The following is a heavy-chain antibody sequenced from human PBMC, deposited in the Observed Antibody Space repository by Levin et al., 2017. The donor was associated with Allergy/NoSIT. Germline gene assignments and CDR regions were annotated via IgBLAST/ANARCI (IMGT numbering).Heavy chain of an antibody. Sequence: SVKVSCKASGGTFSSYTISWVRQAPGQGLEWMGRIIPILGIANYAQKFQGRVTITADKSTSTAYMELSSLRSEDTAVYYCARVAPGRKSRYCGGDCYHAEYFQHWGQGTLVTVSS. D-gene: IGHD2-21*02. CDR1: GGTFSSYT. CDR2: IIPILGIA. J-gene: IGHJ1*01. V-gene: IGHV1-69*02. CDR3: ARVAPGRKSRYCGGDCYHAEYFQH.